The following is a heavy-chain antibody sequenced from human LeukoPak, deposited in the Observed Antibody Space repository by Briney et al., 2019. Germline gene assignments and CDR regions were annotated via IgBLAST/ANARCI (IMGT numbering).Heavy chain of an antibody. D-gene: IGHD3-9*01. Sequence: GASVKVSCQASGYTFNRFGISWVRQAPGLGLEWVGWISADYGNTIYAQEFQDRVTLTTDTSTNSAYMELRSLRSDDTAVYYCARVTERIRYFDWLSHPLCYFDYWGQGTLVTVSS. J-gene: IGHJ4*02. CDR1: GYTFNRFG. V-gene: IGHV1-18*01. CDR3: ARVTERIRYFDWLSHPLCYFDY. CDR2: ISADYGNT.